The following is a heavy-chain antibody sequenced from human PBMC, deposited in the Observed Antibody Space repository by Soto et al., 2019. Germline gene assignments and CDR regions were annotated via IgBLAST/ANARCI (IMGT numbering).Heavy chain of an antibody. D-gene: IGHD4-17*01. J-gene: IGHJ5*01. CDR2: ITARGGRT. CDR1: GFTFSSYA. Sequence: EVHLLESGGGLVQPGGSLRLSCTASGFTFSSYAMTWVRQASGRGLEGVSGITARGGRTYYADSVKGRFTVSSDNSKSTLYLQMNSLRAEDTAVYSCAKDTRYGDYGRWFDSWGQGTLVTVSS. V-gene: IGHV3-23*01. CDR3: AKDTRYGDYGRWFDS.